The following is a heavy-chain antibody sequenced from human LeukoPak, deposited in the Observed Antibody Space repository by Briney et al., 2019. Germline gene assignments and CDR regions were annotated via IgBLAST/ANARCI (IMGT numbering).Heavy chain of an antibody. V-gene: IGHV1-69*05. CDR1: GGTFSSYA. J-gene: IGHJ5*02. Sequence: SVKVSCKASGGTFSSYAISWVRQAPGQGLEWMGRIIPIFGTANYAQKFQGRVTITTDESTSTAYMELSSLRSEDTAVYYCARGDYGGSSDRWGPLSGLNWFDPWGQGTLVTVSS. CDR3: ARGDYGGSSDRWGPLSGLNWFDP. CDR2: IIPIFGTA. D-gene: IGHD4-23*01.